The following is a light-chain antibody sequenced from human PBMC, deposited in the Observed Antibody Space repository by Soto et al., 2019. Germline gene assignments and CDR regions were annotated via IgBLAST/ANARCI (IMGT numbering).Light chain of an antibody. CDR1: QSVSSSY. CDR2: DTS. V-gene: IGKV3-20*01. J-gene: IGKJ4*01. CDR3: QQCSSSPLT. Sequence: EIVLTQSPGTLSLSPGERATLSCRASQSVSSSYLAWYQQKPGQAPRLLIYDTSNRATGIPARFSGSGSGTDFTLTISRLEPEDFAVYYCQQCSSSPLTFGGGTKVDIK.